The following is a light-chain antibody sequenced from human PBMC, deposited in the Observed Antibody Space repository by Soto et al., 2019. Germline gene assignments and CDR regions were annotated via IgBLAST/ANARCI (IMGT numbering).Light chain of an antibody. CDR3: QSYDSSLSGYV. Sequence: QSVLTKPPSLSGAPGQRVTISCTGSSSNIGLGYDVHWYQQLPGTAPKLLIFGNNNRPSGVPDRFSGSKSGTSASLAITGLQAEDEADYYCQSYDSSLSGYVFGTGTKVTVL. V-gene: IGLV1-40*01. J-gene: IGLJ1*01. CDR2: GNN. CDR1: SSNIGLGYD.